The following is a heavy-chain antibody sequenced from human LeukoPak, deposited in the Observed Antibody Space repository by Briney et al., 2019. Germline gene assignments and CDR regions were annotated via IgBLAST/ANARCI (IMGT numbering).Heavy chain of an antibody. Sequence: GVSLRLSCAASGFTFSSYGMHWVRQAPGKGLEWVSAISGSGGSTYYADSVKGRFTISRDNSKNTLYLQMNSLRAEDTAVYYCAKGTEKAGPTDAFDIWGQGTMVTVSS. D-gene: IGHD2-2*01. V-gene: IGHV3-23*01. J-gene: IGHJ3*02. CDR1: GFTFSSYG. CDR2: ISGSGGST. CDR3: AKGTEKAGPTDAFDI.